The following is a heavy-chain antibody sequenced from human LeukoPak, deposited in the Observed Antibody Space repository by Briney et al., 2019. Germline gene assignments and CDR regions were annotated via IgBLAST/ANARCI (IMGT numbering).Heavy chain of an antibody. CDR1: GGSISSGSYY. V-gene: IGHV4-61*02. CDR3: ARELYYYDSSGYEVGYYYYYYMDV. D-gene: IGHD3-22*01. Sequence: PSETLSLTCTVSGGSISSGSYYWSWIRQPAGKGLEWIGRIYTSGSTNYNPSLKSRVTISVDTSKNQFSLKLSSVTAADTAVYYCARELYYYDSSGYEVGYYYYYYMDVWGKGTTVTVSS. J-gene: IGHJ6*03. CDR2: IYTSGST.